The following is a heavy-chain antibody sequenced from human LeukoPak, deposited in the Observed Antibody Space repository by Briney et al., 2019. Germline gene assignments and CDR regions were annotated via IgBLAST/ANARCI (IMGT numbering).Heavy chain of an antibody. Sequence: ASVKVSCKASGYTFTSYGISWVRQAPGQGLEWMGWISAYSGNTNYAQKLQGRVTMTTDTSTSTAYMELRSLRSDDTAVYYCARSGAFVATGWFDPWGQGTLVTVSS. CDR2: ISAYSGNT. CDR3: ARSGAFVATGWFDP. J-gene: IGHJ5*02. CDR1: GYTFTSYG. D-gene: IGHD5-12*01. V-gene: IGHV1-18*01.